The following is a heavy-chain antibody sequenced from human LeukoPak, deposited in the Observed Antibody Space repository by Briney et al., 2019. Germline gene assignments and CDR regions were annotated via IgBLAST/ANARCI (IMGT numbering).Heavy chain of an antibody. Sequence: GASVKVSCKASGYIFTGYYIHWVRQAPGQGLEWMGWINPNSGGTNYAQKFQGRVTMTRDTSISTAYMELSRLRSDDTAVYYCARDGGGIAQPGGLDYWGQGTLVTVSS. CDR2: INPNSGGT. V-gene: IGHV1-2*02. J-gene: IGHJ4*02. CDR3: ARDGGGIAQPGGLDY. D-gene: IGHD6-13*01. CDR1: GYIFTGYY.